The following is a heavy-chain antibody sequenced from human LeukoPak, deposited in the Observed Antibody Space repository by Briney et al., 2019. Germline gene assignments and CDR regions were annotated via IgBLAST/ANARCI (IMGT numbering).Heavy chain of an antibody. CDR3: AREAWELLGNNWFDP. V-gene: IGHV4-39*07. CDR1: GGSISSSSYY. Sequence: PSETLSLTCTVSGGSISSSSYYWGWIRQPPGKGLEWIGSIYYSGSTYYNPSLKSRVTISVDTSKNQFSLKLSSVTAADTAVYYCAREAWELLGNNWFDPWGQGTLVTVSS. J-gene: IGHJ5*02. D-gene: IGHD1-26*01. CDR2: IYYSGST.